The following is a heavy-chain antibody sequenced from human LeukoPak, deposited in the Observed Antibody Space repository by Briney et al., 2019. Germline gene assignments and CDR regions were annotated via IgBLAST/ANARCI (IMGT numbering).Heavy chain of an antibody. D-gene: IGHD1-1*01. CDR3: ARYRLEPRTGMFDY. CDR1: GFTFSSYS. J-gene: IGHJ4*02. V-gene: IGHV3-21*01. Sequence: PGGSLRLSCAASGFTFSSYSMNWVRQAPGKGLEWVSSISSSSSYIYYADSVKGRFTVFRDNAKNSLYLQMNSLRAEDTAVYYCARYRLEPRTGMFDYWGQGTLVTVSS. CDR2: ISSSSSYI.